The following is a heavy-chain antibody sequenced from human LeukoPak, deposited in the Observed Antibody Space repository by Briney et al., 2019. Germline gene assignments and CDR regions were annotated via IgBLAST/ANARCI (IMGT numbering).Heavy chain of an antibody. J-gene: IGHJ4*02. CDR3: ASLGGHDSDPTEY. D-gene: IGHD5-12*01. CDR2: ISASGGST. CDR1: GFTFSSYA. Sequence: PGGSLRLSCAASGFTFSSYAMTWVRQAPGKGLEWVSVISASGGSTYYADSVKGRFTISRDNAKKSLYLQMNSLRAEDTAVYYCASLGGHDSDPTEYWGRGTLVTVSS. V-gene: IGHV3-23*01.